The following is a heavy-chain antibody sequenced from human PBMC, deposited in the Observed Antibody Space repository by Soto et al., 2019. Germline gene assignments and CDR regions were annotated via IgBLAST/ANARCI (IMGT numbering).Heavy chain of an antibody. CDR2: INVGNGNT. Sequence: QVQLVQSGAEVEKPGASVKVSCKASGYSFRSSAIHWVRQAPGQRLEWMGWINVGNGNTRYSEKFQGRVTITRDKSASTAYMEVSSLRSEDTAVYYCAKGNNDGDPRRGDAFDFWGQGTMVTVSS. CDR3: AKGNNDGDPRRGDAFDF. D-gene: IGHD4-17*01. CDR1: GYSFRSSA. V-gene: IGHV1-3*01. J-gene: IGHJ3*01.